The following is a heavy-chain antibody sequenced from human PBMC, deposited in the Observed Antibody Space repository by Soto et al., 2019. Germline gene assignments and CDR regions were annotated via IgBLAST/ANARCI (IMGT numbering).Heavy chain of an antibody. CDR2: ITWHSGTI. CDR1: GFTFDQYT. CDR3: AKEMITFGDFNYYYMDV. J-gene: IGHJ6*03. Sequence: EVQLVESGGGLVQPGRSLRLACAASGFTFDQYTMYWVRQAPGKGLEWVSSITWHSGTIGYADSVKGRFTISRDNAKNSLYLQMNSLRGEETALYYCAKEMITFGDFNYYYMDVWGNGTTVTVSS. D-gene: IGHD3-16*01. V-gene: IGHV3-9*01.